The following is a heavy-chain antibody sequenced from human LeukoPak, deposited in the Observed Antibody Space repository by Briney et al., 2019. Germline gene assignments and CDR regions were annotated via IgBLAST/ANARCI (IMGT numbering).Heavy chain of an antibody. J-gene: IGHJ4*02. D-gene: IGHD2-15*01. CDR2: VSHDVTTA. Sequence: GGSLRPSCVASGFSLGAHAIHFVRQPPGKGLEWVAFVSHDVTTAYYSDSVKGRFAISRNNFNHTLYLQMDNLRPDDSAVYFCARGAHIIVVDATHFDLWGQGAPVTVSS. CDR1: GFSLGAHA. CDR3: ARGAHIIVVDATHFDL. V-gene: IGHV3-30*07.